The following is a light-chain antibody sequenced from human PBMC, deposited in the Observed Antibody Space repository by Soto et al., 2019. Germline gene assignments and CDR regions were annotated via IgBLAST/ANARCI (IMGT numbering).Light chain of an antibody. Sequence: DIQMTQSPSSLSASVGDRVTITCRASRDITDYLAWYQQKPAQVPKLLIYAASTLQSGVPSRFTASGSGTDFTLTITCLQHEDFATYYCQNYNSAPWTFGQGTKVEF. CDR1: RDITDY. CDR2: AAS. J-gene: IGKJ1*01. V-gene: IGKV1-27*01. CDR3: QNYNSAPWT.